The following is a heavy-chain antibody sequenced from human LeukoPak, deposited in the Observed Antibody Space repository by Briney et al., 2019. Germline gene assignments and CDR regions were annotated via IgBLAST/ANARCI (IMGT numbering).Heavy chain of an antibody. CDR3: ARYKIVVHAFDI. CDR2: INPNSGGT. J-gene: IGHJ3*02. V-gene: IGHV1-2*02. CDR1: GYTFTVYY. D-gene: IGHD1-26*01. Sequence: SVTVSFTASGYTFTVYYMHWVRQAPGQGLEWMGWINPNSGGTNYAQKFQGRVTMTRDTSISTAYMELSRLRSDDTAVYYCARYKIVVHAFDIWGQGTMVTVSS.